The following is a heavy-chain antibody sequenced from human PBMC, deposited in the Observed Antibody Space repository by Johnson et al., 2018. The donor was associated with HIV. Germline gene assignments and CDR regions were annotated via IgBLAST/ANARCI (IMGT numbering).Heavy chain of an antibody. V-gene: IGHV3-9*01. D-gene: IGHD6-6*01. CDR3: ARDRGAGSSGAFDI. J-gene: IGHJ3*02. CDR1: GFTFDDYA. CDR2: ISWNRRTI. Sequence: VQLVESGGGLVQPGRSLRLSCAASGFTFDDYAMHWVRQAPGKGLEWVSGISWNRRTIGYVASVKGRFTISRDNSKNTLYLQMNSLRAEDTAVYYCARDRGAGSSGAFDIWGQGTMVTVSS.